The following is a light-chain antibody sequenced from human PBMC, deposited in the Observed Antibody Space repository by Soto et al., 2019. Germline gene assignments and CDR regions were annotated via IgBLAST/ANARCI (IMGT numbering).Light chain of an antibody. CDR1: SSDIGRYNL. V-gene: IGLV2-23*01. CDR2: EDI. Sequence: QSALTQPASVSWSPGQSITISCTGTSSDIGRYNLVSWYQQHPGKAPKLIIYEDIERPSGVSDRFSGSKPGNTASLTIYGLQTEDEADYYCCSYAGGASVVFGGGTKLTVL. CDR3: CSYAGGASVV. J-gene: IGLJ2*01.